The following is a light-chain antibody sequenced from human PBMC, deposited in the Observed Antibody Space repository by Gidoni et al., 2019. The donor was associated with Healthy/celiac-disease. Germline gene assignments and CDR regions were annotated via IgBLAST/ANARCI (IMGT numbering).Light chain of an antibody. CDR2: AAS. CDR3: QQLNSKGFT. V-gene: IGKV1-9*01. J-gene: IGKJ3*01. Sequence: DIQLTQSPSFLSASVGDRVTITCRASQGISSYLAWYQQKPGKAPKLLIYAASTLQSGVPSRFSGSGSGTEFTLTISSLQPEDFATYYCQQLNSKGFTFGHGTKVDIK. CDR1: QGISSY.